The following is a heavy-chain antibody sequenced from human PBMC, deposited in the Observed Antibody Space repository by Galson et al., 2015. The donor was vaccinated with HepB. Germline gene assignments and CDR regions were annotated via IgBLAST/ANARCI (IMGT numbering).Heavy chain of an antibody. CDR1: GGTFSSYA. V-gene: IGHV1-69*06. J-gene: IGHJ4*02. CDR3: ARDPRGYSGYDRGGDY. CDR2: IIPIFGTA. Sequence: SVKVSCKASGGTFSSYAISWVRQAPGQGLEWMGGIIPIFGTANYAQKFQGRVTITADKSTSTAYMELSSLRSEDTAVYYCARDPRGYSGYDRGGDYWGQGTLVTVSS. D-gene: IGHD5-12*01.